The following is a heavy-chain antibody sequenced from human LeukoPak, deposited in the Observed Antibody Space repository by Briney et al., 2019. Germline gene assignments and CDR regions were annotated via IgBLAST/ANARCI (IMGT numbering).Heavy chain of an antibody. CDR3: GRGSSSWSFERSGLSDY. J-gene: IGHJ4*02. D-gene: IGHD6-13*01. CDR2: MNPNSGNT. Sequence: EASVKVSCKASGYTFTSYDINWVRQATGQGLEWMGWMNPNSGNTGYAQKFQGRVTMTRNTSISTAYMELSSLRSEDTAVYYCGRGSSSWSFERSGLSDYGGRGPRVPVSS. V-gene: IGHV1-8*01. CDR1: GYTFTSYD.